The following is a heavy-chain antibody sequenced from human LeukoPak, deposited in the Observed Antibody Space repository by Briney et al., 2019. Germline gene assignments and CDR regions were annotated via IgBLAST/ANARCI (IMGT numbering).Heavy chain of an antibody. CDR3: AGEGRYSGYDFRDAFDY. J-gene: IGHJ4*02. CDR1: GGTFSSYA. V-gene: IGHV1-69*13. CDR2: IIPIFGTA. D-gene: IGHD5-12*01. Sequence: SVKVSCKASGGTFSSYAISWVRQAPGQGLEWMGGIIPIFGTANYAQKFQGRVTITADESTSTAYMELSSLRSEDTAVYYCAGEGRYSGYDFRDAFDYWGQGTLVTVSS.